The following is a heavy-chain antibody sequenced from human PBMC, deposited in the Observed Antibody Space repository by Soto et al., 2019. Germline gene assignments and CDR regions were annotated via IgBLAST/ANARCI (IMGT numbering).Heavy chain of an antibody. CDR1: GFTFSSYS. V-gene: IGHV3-30-3*01. D-gene: IGHD2-21*01. CDR3: ARGRSVIDHADFEY. CDR2: MSFDGNSK. Sequence: QVQLVESGGGVVQPGRSLRLSCAASGFTFSSYSMHWVRQAPGKGLEWVAAMSFDGNSKYFADSVKGRFTISRDNSKNTLSLQMNSLGADDSAVYYCARGRSVIDHADFEYWGQGTLVTVSS. J-gene: IGHJ4*02.